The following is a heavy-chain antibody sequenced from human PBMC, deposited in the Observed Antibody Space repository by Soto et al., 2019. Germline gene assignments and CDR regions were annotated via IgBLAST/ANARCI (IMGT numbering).Heavy chain of an antibody. Sequence: QVQLVQSGAEVKKPGASVKVSCKASGYTFTGYYMHWVRQAPGQGLERMGWITTNSGGTNYAQKCKGGVTMTRDTSISTAYMELSSRISDDTAVYYCARAPHFWSGYSWEYGMDVWGQGTTVTVSS. CDR3: ARAPHFWSGYSWEYGMDV. CDR2: ITTNSGGT. V-gene: IGHV1-2*02. J-gene: IGHJ6*02. D-gene: IGHD3-3*01. CDR1: GYTFTGYY.